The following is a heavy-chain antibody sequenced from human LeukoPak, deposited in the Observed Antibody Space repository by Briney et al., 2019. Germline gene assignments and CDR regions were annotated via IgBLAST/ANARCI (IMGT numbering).Heavy chain of an antibody. V-gene: IGHV3-66*01. Sequence: GGSLRLSCAASGFTMSNNYMSWVRQAPGKGPEWVSVIYDGGITYYTDSVKGRFTISRDDSKNTLHLQMNSLRVDDTAVYYCARDRDYAGSGSPDSWGQGTLVTVSS. D-gene: IGHD3-10*01. CDR3: ARDRDYAGSGSPDS. J-gene: IGHJ4*02. CDR1: GFTMSNNY. CDR2: IYDGGIT.